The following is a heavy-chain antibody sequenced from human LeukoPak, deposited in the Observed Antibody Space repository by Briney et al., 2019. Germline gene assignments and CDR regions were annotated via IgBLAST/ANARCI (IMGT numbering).Heavy chain of an antibody. J-gene: IGHJ5*02. Sequence: GGSLRLSCAASGFIFSSYSMNWVRQAPGKGLEWVAVISNDGSNKYYTDSVKGRFTISRDNSKNTLYLQMNSLRAEDTAVYYCARPGTTVTNNWFDPWGQGTLVTVSS. CDR3: ARPGTTVTNNWFDP. D-gene: IGHD4-17*01. V-gene: IGHV3-30*03. CDR2: ISNDGSNK. CDR1: GFIFSSYS.